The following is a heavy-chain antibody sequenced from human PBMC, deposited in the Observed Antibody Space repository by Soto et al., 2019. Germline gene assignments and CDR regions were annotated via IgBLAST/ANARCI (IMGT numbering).Heavy chain of an antibody. CDR2: ISTYNGDT. D-gene: IGHD2-15*01. CDR1: EYTFSTSG. CDR3: ARAGAAPYYYYGMDV. Sequence: QVQLVQSGAEVRKPGASVKVSCKASEYTFSTSGMSWLRQAPGQGLEWMGWISTYNGDTNDAPKFQDRVTMTSDTATSTVYMELRSLRSDGTAVYYCARAGAAPYYYYGMDVWGQGTRVTVSS. V-gene: IGHV1-18*01. J-gene: IGHJ6*02.